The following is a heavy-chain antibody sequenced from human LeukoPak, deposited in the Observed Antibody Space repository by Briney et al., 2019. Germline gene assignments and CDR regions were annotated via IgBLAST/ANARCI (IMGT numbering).Heavy chain of an antibody. V-gene: IGHV4-59*12. J-gene: IGHJ4*02. CDR1: GGSISSYH. D-gene: IGHD5-18*01. CDR2: IYYSGST. CDR3: AREQRGYSYGDFDY. Sequence: SETLSLTCTVSGGSISSYHWSWIRQPPGKGLECIGYIYYSGSTHYNPSLKSRVTISVDTSKNQFSLKLSSVTAADTAVYYCAREQRGYSYGDFDYWGQGTLVTVSS.